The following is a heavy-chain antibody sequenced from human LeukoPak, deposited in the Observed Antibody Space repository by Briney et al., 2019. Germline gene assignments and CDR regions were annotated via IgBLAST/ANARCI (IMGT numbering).Heavy chain of an antibody. V-gene: IGHV4-31*03. CDR3: ARDARYYYDTSGYYFDY. D-gene: IGHD3-22*01. CDR2: IYYSGDS. Sequence: SETLSLTCSVSGGSISSGDSYWTWIRQHPGRGLEWIGSIYYSGDSNYHPSLKSRLEISLDTSKNQFSLKLNSVTAADTATYYCARDARYYYDTSGYYFDYWGQGTLVTVSS. CDR1: GGSISSGDSY. J-gene: IGHJ4*02.